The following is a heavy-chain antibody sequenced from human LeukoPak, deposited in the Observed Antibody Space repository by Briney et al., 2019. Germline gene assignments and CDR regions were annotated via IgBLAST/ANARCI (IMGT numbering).Heavy chain of an antibody. Sequence: GGSLRLSCAASGFSLSSYWMTWVRQAPGKGLEWVSGINWNGGSTGYADSVKGRFTISRDNAKNSLYLQMNSLRAEDTALYYCARGGPTIFGVVISPFDYWGQGTLVTVSS. D-gene: IGHD3-3*01. V-gene: IGHV3-20*04. CDR2: INWNGGST. CDR1: GFSLSSYW. CDR3: ARGGPTIFGVVISPFDY. J-gene: IGHJ4*02.